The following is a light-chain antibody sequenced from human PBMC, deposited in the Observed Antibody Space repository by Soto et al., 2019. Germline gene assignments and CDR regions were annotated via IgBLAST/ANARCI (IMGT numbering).Light chain of an antibody. J-gene: IGLJ3*02. CDR1: SSNIGAGYD. CDR3: QSYDNSLSGWV. Sequence: QSVLTQPPSVSGAPGQRVTISRTGSSSNIGAGYDIHWYQQLPGTAPKLLVYGNTHRPSGVPDRFSGSKSGTSASLAITGLQAEDEAHYYCQSYDNSLSGWVFGGGTKLTVL. CDR2: GNT. V-gene: IGLV1-40*01.